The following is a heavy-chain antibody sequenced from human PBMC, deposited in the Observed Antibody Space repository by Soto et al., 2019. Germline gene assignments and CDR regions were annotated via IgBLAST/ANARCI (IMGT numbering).Heavy chain of an antibody. Sequence: QVQLVESGGGVVQPGRSLRLSCAASGFTFSSYGMHWVRQAPGKGLEWVAVISYDGSNKYYADSVKGRFTISRDNSKNPLYLQMNSLRAEDTAVYYCAKDLRGSGSYWGYFQHWGQGTLVTVSS. D-gene: IGHD3-10*01. CDR2: ISYDGSNK. CDR3: AKDLRGSGSYWGYFQH. CDR1: GFTFSSYG. J-gene: IGHJ1*01. V-gene: IGHV3-30*18.